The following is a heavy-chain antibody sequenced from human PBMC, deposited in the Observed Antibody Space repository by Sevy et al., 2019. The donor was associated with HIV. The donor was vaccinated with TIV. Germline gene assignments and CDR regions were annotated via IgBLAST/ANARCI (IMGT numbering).Heavy chain of an antibody. J-gene: IGHJ3*02. CDR3: AKDLKSGGWYGRGFDI. Sequence: GGSLRLSCAASGFTFSSYAMSWVRQAPGKGLEWDSAISGSGGSTYYADSVKGRLTISRANSKNTRYLQMNSLGAEDTAVYYCAKDLKSGGWYGRGFDIWGQGTMVTVSS. D-gene: IGHD6-19*01. CDR2: ISGSGGST. V-gene: IGHV3-23*01. CDR1: GFTFSSYA.